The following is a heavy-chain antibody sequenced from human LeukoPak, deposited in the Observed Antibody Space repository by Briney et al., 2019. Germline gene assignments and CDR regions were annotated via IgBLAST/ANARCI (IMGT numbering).Heavy chain of an antibody. V-gene: IGHV1-18*01. Sequence: GASVKVSCKASGYTFTSYGISWVRQAPGQGLEWMGWISAYNGNTNYAQKLQGRVTMTTDTSTGTAYMELRSLRSDDTAVYYCARDPARKGITIFGVVIPLDYWGQGTLVTVSS. D-gene: IGHD3-3*01. J-gene: IGHJ4*02. CDR1: GYTFTSYG. CDR2: ISAYNGNT. CDR3: ARDPARKGITIFGVVIPLDY.